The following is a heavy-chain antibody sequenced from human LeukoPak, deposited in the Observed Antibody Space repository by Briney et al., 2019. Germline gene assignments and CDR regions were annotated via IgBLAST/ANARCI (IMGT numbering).Heavy chain of an antibody. CDR3: ARDLRGYSSSWYRLDDAFDI. V-gene: IGHV4-59*01. J-gene: IGHJ3*02. CDR2: IYYSGST. Sequence: PSETLSLTCTVSGGSISIYYWSWIRQPPGKGLEWIGYIYYSGSTNYNPSLKSRVTISVDTSKNQFSLKLSSVTAADTAVYYCARDLRGYSSSWYRLDDAFDIWGQGTMVTVSS. CDR1: GGSISIYY. D-gene: IGHD6-13*01.